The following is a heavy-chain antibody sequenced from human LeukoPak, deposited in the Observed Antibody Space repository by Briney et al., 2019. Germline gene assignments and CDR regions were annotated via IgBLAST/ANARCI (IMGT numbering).Heavy chain of an antibody. J-gene: IGHJ6*03. CDR3: AKDGGEYYDILTGYYPRLYYMDV. D-gene: IGHD3-9*01. CDR1: GFTFSSHG. Sequence: PGGTLRLSCAASGFTFSSHGMSWGRQAPGKGLEWVSSISSSSSYIYYADSVKGRFTISRDNAKNSLYLQMNSLRAEDTAVYYCAKDGGEYYDILTGYYPRLYYMDVWGKGTTVTISS. CDR2: ISSSSSYI. V-gene: IGHV3-21*04.